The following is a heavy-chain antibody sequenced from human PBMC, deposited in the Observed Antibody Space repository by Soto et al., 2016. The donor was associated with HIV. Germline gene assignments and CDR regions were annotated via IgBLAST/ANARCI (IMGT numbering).Heavy chain of an antibody. V-gene: IGHV3-23*01. CDR1: GFSFRNYA. CDR2: ISGSDGTI. J-gene: IGHJ5*02. Sequence: EVQLLESGGGLVQPGGSLRLSCAASGFSFRNYAMSWVRQAPGKGLEWVAIISGSDGTIYYADSVKGRFTISRDNSKNTLFLQMNNLRAEDTAVYYCAKGYFGSGSFGNWFDPWGQGNPTHRLL. D-gene: IGHD3-10*01. CDR3: AKGYFGSGSFGNWFDP.